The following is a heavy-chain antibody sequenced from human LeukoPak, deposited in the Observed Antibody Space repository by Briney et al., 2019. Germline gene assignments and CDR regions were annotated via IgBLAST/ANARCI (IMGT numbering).Heavy chain of an antibody. CDR1: GFSVSNHC. J-gene: IGHJ4*02. Sequence: GGSLRLACSASGFSVSNHCMGWIRQAPGEGLELGANINEAGSNHWHLGSAKGPFTLSRDHVRNSLYPQMNRLNLDDPAVYYRTRVIVPLPRYFHYFDFWRQRVLATVSS. V-gene: IGHV3-7*03. D-gene: IGHD3-16*02. CDR3: TRVIVPLPRYFHYFDF. CDR2: INEAGSNH.